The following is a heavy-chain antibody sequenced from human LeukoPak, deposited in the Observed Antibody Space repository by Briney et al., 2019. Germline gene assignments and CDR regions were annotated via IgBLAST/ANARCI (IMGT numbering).Heavy chain of an antibody. CDR3: ARGGYSSGWSQGGLDY. CDR2: ISYDGSNK. J-gene: IGHJ4*02. CDR1: GFTFSSYA. D-gene: IGHD6-19*01. V-gene: IGHV3-30-3*01. Sequence: SGRSLRLSCAASGFTFSSYAMHWVRQAPGKGLEWVAVISYDGSNKYYADSVKGRFTISRVNSKNTLYLQMNSLRAEDTAVYYCARGGYSSGWSQGGLDYWGQGTLVTVSS.